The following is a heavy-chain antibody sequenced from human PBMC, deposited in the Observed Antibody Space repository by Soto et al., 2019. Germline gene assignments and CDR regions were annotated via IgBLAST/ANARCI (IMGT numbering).Heavy chain of an antibody. V-gene: IGHV3-30-3*01. CDR2: ISYDGSNK. J-gene: IGHJ5*02. Sequence: QVQLVESGGGVVQPGRSLRLSCAASGFTFSSYAMHWVRQAPGKGLEWVAVISYDGSNKYYADSVKGRFTISRDNSKNTLYLQMNSLRAEDTAVYYCARNTRGMVRGVVNNWCDPWGQGTLVTVSS. CDR1: GFTFSSYA. D-gene: IGHD3-10*01. CDR3: ARNTRGMVRGVVNNWCDP.